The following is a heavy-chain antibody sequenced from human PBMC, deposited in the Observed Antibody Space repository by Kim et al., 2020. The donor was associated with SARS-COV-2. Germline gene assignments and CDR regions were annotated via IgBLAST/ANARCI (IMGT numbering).Heavy chain of an antibody. D-gene: IGHD3-9*01. J-gene: IGHJ6*02. CDR1: GGSFSGYY. CDR2: INHSGST. Sequence: SETLSLTCAVYGGSFSGYYWSWIRQPPGKGLEWIGEINHSGSTNYNPSLKSRVTISVDTSKNQFSLKLSSVTAADTAVYYCAREDYDILTGYPDYYYYYGMDVWGQGTTVTVSS. CDR3: AREDYDILTGYPDYYYYYGMDV. V-gene: IGHV4-34*01.